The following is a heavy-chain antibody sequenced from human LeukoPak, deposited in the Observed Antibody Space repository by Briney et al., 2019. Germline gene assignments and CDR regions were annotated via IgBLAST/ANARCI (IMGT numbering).Heavy chain of an antibody. CDR2: ITGSGGSS. V-gene: IGHV3-23*01. D-gene: IGHD3-9*01. Sequence: GGSLRLSCAASGFTFSSTAMSWVRQAPGKGLEWVSGITGSGGSSYYADSVKGRFTISRDNSKNTLYLQMNSLRAEDTAVYYCAKRGILTGYRYYFDYWGQGTLVTVSS. CDR1: GFTFSSTA. CDR3: AKRGILTGYRYYFDY. J-gene: IGHJ4*02.